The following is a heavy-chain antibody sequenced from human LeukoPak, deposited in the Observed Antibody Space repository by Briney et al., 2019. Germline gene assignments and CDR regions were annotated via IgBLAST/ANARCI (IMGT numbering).Heavy chain of an antibody. CDR1: GFSFRNYW. CDR3: AKDRAGVSQLDY. J-gene: IGHJ4*02. Sequence: GGSLRLSCAVSGFSFRNYWMSWVRQAPGKGLEWVANINSDGSEKYLVDSVKGRFTISRDNSKNSLYLQMNSLRTEDTALYYCAKDRAGVSQLDYWGQGTLVTVSS. D-gene: IGHD7-27*01. V-gene: IGHV3-7*03. CDR2: INSDGSEK.